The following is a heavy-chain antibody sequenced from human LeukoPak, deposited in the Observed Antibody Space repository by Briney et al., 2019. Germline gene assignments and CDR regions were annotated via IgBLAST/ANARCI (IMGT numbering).Heavy chain of an antibody. Sequence: GASVKVSCKASGYTFTSYDITWVRQAPGQGLEWLGWISIYNGNTKYAQKLQDRVTMTTDTSTSTAYMELRGLRSEDTAVYYCAMRGYSYGYNFDYWGQGTLVTVSS. V-gene: IGHV1-18*01. CDR3: AMRGYSYGYNFDY. D-gene: IGHD5-18*01. CDR2: ISIYNGNT. CDR1: GYTFTSYD. J-gene: IGHJ4*02.